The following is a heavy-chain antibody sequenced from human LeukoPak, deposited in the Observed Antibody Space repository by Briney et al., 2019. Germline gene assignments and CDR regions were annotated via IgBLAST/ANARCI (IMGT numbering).Heavy chain of an antibody. J-gene: IGHJ2*01. CDR1: GYTFTDYY. Sequence: ASVKISCKASGYTFTDYYMHWVQQAPGKGLEWMGRVDPEDGETIYAEKFQGRVTITADTSTDTAYMELSSLRSEDTAVYYCARDPRNGLNLSPDWYFDLWGRGTLVTVSS. D-gene: IGHD2-8*01. CDR3: ARDPRNGLNLSPDWYFDL. CDR2: VDPEDGET. V-gene: IGHV1-69-2*01.